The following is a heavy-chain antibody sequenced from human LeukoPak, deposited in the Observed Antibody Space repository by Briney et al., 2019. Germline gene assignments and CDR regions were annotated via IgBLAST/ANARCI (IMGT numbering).Heavy chain of an antibody. J-gene: IGHJ4*02. CDR1: GGFISSYY. V-gene: IGHV4-39*01. D-gene: IGHD6-13*01. Sequence: SETLSLTCTVSGGFISSYYWGWIRQPPGKGLEWIGSIYYSGSTYYNPSLKSRVTISVDTSKNQFSLKLSSVTAADTAVYYCARPATARYSSSWLDYWGQGTLVTVSS. CDR3: ARPATARYSSSWLDY. CDR2: IYYSGST.